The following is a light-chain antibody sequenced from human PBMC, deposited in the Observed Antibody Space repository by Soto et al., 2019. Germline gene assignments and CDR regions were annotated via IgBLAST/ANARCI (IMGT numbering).Light chain of an antibody. CDR2: ATS. Sequence: EIQLTQSPSSLAASVGDRLTLTRRASRNVSIYLNWSQPKPGKGPTLLIHATSNLQIGVPSRLSGSGSGTEFTLTIRSLEPEDFGTYYCQQSYKMPSFGQGTRLDIK. CDR3: QQSYKMPS. V-gene: IGKV1-39*01. CDR1: RNVSIY. J-gene: IGKJ5*01.